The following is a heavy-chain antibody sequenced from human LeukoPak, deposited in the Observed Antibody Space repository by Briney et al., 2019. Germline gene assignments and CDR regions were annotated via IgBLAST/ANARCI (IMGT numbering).Heavy chain of an antibody. CDR2: IYYSGST. CDR3: ARDFWNMITFGGVVVDDY. J-gene: IGHJ4*01. Sequence: SETLSLTCTVSGGSISSYYWSWIRQPPGEGLEWIGYIYYSGSTNYNPSLKSRVTISVDTSKNQFSLKLSSVTAADTAVYYCARDFWNMITFGGVVVDDYWGHGTLVTVSS. D-gene: IGHD3-16*02. CDR1: GGSISSYY. V-gene: IGHV4-59*01.